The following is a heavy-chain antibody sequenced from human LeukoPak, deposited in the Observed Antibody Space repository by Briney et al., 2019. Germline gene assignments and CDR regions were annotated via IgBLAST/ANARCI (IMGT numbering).Heavy chain of an antibody. CDR2: IYYSGST. D-gene: IGHD3-10*01. J-gene: IGHJ4*02. V-gene: IGHV4-61*01. CDR1: GGSVSSGSYY. Sequence: PSETLSLTCTVSGGSVSSGSYYWSWIRQPPGKELEWIGYIYYSGSTNYYPSLKSRVTISVDTSKNQFSLKLSSVTAADTAVYYCATTIPGEYYFDYWGQGTLVTVSS. CDR3: ATTIPGEYYFDY.